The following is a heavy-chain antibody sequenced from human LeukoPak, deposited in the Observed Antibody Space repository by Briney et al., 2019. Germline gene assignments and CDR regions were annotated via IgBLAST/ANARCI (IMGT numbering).Heavy chain of an antibody. CDR1: GGSISSYY. CDR2: IYTSGST. D-gene: IGHD3-10*01. V-gene: IGHV4-4*07. Sequence: SETLSLTCTVSGGSISSYYWSWIRQPAGKGLEWIGRIYTSGSTNYNPSLKSRVTMSVDTSKNQFSLKLSSVTAADTAVYYCARDGYSITMVRGVVAANYFDYWGQGTLVTVSS. J-gene: IGHJ4*02. CDR3: ARDGYSITMVRGVVAANYFDY.